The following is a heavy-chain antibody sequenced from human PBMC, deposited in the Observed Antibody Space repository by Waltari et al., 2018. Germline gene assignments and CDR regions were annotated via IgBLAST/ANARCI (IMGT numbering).Heavy chain of an antibody. V-gene: IGHV4-34*01. J-gene: IGHJ5*02. D-gene: IGHD7-27*01. Sequence: QVQLHQWGAGLLKPSETLSLTCAVSGGPFIDYSWSWIRQPPGKGLEWIGEISHSGVPPYNPSLESRVTMSVDTIKKRFSLKLTSGTAADTAVYFCARTWGNSPPLGWLDPWGQGTRVTISS. CDR2: ISHSGVP. CDR1: GGPFIDYS. CDR3: ARTWGNSPPLGWLDP.